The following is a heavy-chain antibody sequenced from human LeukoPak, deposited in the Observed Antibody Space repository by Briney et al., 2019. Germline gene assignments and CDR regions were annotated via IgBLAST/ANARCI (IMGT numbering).Heavy chain of an antibody. CDR1: GYTLTCYY. Sequence: ASVKVSCKASGYTLTCYYMNWVRQAPGQGLEWMGRINPNSGGTNYAQKFQGRVTMTRDTSISTAYMELSRLRSDDTAVYYCARVSSSGPNWGQGTLVTVSS. V-gene: IGHV1-2*06. D-gene: IGHD6-19*01. CDR3: ARVSSSGPN. CDR2: INPNSGGT. J-gene: IGHJ4*02.